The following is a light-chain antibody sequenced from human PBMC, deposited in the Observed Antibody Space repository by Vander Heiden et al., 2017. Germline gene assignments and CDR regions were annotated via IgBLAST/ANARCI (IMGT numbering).Light chain of an antibody. CDR1: QDISTY. V-gene: IGKV1-39*01. CDR2: GAS. CDR3: QQSYTTPIT. J-gene: IGKJ5*01. Sequence: DIQMTQSPSSLSASVGDRVTITCRASQDISTYLNWYQQKPGRAPKLLIYGASSLQSGVPSRFSASGSGTDFSLTISSLQPEDFATYYCQQSYTTPITFAQGTRLEIK.